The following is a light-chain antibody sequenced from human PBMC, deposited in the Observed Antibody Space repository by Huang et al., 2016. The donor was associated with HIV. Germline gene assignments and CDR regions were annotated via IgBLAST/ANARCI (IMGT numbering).Light chain of an antibody. CDR3: QQSFSVPRT. CDR2: TVS. Sequence: DIQMTQSPPPLSAPVGVRVTFTCRADQNITKSLTWYQQKPGKAPKLLIYTVSTLESGVPSRFSGSGSGSRFTLNIGNLQPEDFATYYCQQSFSVPRTFG. V-gene: IGKV1-39*01. J-gene: IGKJ1*01. CDR1: QNITKS.